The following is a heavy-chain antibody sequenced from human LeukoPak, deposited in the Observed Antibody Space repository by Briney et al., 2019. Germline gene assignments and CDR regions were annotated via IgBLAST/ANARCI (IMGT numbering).Heavy chain of an antibody. CDR1: GFTVSSNY. J-gene: IGHJ6*03. CDR3: ASGSGSYRTPYYYMDV. CDR2: IYSGGST. V-gene: IGHV3-53*05. Sequence: PGGTLRLSCVASGFTVSSNYMSWVRQAPGKGLEWVSVIYSGGSTYYADSVKGRFTISRDNSKNTLYLQMNSPRAEDTAVYYCASGSGSYRTPYYYMDVWGTGTTVTVSS. D-gene: IGHD3-10*01.